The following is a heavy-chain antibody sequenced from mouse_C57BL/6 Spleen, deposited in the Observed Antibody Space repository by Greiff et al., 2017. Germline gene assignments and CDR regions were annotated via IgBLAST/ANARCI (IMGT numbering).Heavy chain of an antibody. J-gene: IGHJ4*01. CDR3: ARDGYFAMDY. CDR1: GFTFSSYA. V-gene: IGHV5-4*01. CDR2: ISDGGSYT. Sequence: EVQLVESGGGLVKPGGSLKLSCEASGFTFSSYAMSWVSQTPGKRLEWVATISDGGSYTNYQDNVKGRFTFTRDNAKNNLYLHMSHLKSEDTDMYYCARDGYFAMDYWGQGTSVTVSS.